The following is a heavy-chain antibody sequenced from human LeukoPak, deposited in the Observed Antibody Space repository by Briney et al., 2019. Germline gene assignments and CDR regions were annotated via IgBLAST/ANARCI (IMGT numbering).Heavy chain of an antibody. CDR3: ARDEVSSSAGYYYYYMDV. J-gene: IGHJ6*03. CDR2: ISSSSSYI. D-gene: IGHD6-13*01. V-gene: IGHV3-21*01. CDR1: GFTFSSYS. Sequence: PGGSLRLSCAASGFTFSSYSMNWVRQAPGKGLEWVSSISSSSSYIYYADSVKGRFTISRENAKNSLYLQMNSLRAEDTAVYYCARDEVSSSAGYYYYYMDVWGKGTTVTISS.